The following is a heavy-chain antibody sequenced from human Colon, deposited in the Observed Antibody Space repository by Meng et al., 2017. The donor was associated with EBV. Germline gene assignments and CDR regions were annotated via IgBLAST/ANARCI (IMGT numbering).Heavy chain of an antibody. CDR1: GYTFSTYT. V-gene: IGHV7-4-1*02. CDR3: ARGGNFDP. Sequence: VPCVKSGSELKNPCASVKVSCKASGYTFSTYTINWVRQAHGRGLEWMGWISTNTGTPTYTQGFTGRFVFSLDTSVSTAYLQISSLKAEDTAVYYCARGGNFDPWGQGTLVTVSS. D-gene: IGHD2/OR15-2a*01. CDR2: ISTNTGTP. J-gene: IGHJ5*02.